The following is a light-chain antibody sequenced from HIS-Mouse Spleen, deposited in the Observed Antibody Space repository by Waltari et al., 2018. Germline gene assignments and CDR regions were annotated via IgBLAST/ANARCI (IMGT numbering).Light chain of an antibody. Sequence: SSELTQDPAVSVALGQTVRITCQGDSLRSYYASWYQQKPGHTPVLVIYGKNNRPSGIPDRFSGSSSGNTASLTITGAQAEDEADYYCNSRDSSGNQYVFGTGTKVTVL. CDR1: SLRSYY. CDR3: NSRDSSGNQYV. J-gene: IGLJ1*01. CDR2: GKN. V-gene: IGLV3-19*01.